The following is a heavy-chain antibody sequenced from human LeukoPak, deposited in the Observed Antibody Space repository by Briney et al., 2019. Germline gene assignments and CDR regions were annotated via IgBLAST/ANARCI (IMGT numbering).Heavy chain of an antibody. CDR1: GGSISSSSYY. J-gene: IGHJ5*02. CDR2: IYYSGST. D-gene: IGHD4-17*01. V-gene: IGHV4-39*01. Sequence: SETLSLTCTVSGGSISSSSYYWVWIRQPPGKGLEGIGSIYYSGSTHHNPSLKSRVTISVDTSKTQSSLKLSSVTAADTAVYYCARPHDYGDFRVDPWGQGTLVTVSS. CDR3: ARPHDYGDFRVDP.